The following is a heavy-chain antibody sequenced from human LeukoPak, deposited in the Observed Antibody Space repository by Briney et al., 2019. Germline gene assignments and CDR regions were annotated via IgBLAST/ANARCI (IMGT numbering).Heavy chain of an antibody. CDR2: IYSGGST. J-gene: IGHJ3*02. Sequence: GGSLILSCAASGFSVISNYMSWVRQAPGKGLEWVSLIYSGGSTNYVDSVKGRFTISRDNSRNTLYLQMNSLRAEDTAVYYCARDGGGTYSLAFDIWGQGTMVTVSS. CDR3: ARDGGGTYSLAFDI. D-gene: IGHD1-26*01. V-gene: IGHV3-53*01. CDR1: GFSVISNY.